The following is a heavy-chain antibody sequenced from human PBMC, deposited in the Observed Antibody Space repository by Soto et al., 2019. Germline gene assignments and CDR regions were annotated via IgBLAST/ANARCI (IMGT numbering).Heavy chain of an antibody. V-gene: IGHV5-10-1*01. CDR3: ARKYYYDSSGSESADFDY. J-gene: IGHJ4*02. Sequence: GDSLKIYCKGSGYSFPSYWISWVRQMPGKGLEWMGRIDPSDSYTNYSPSFQGHVTISADKSISTAYLQWSSLKASDTAMYYCARKYYYDSSGSESADFDYWGQGTLVTVSS. CDR2: IDPSDSYT. CDR1: GYSFPSYW. D-gene: IGHD3-22*01.